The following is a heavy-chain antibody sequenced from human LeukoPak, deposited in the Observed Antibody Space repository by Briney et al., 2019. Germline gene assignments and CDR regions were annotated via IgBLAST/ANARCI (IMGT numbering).Heavy chain of an antibody. J-gene: IGHJ4*02. CDR3: ARWSRSSGWYAVHYFDY. Sequence: GGSLRLSCAASGFTFSSYNMNWVRQAPGKGLEWVSSISSSSSYIYYADSVKGRFTISRDNAKNSLYLQMNSLRAEDTAVYYCARWSRSSGWYAVHYFDYWGQGTLVTVSS. V-gene: IGHV3-21*01. D-gene: IGHD6-19*01. CDR1: GFTFSSYN. CDR2: ISSSSSYI.